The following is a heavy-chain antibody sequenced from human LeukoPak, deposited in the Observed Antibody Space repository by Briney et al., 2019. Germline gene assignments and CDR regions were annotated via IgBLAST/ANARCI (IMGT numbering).Heavy chain of an antibody. CDR3: ARDWWVFGSSWYEVDV. V-gene: IGHV7-4-1*02. J-gene: IGHJ3*01. D-gene: IGHD6-13*01. CDR1: GYTFATYT. CDR2: INTKTGNP. Sequence: ASVKVSCKASGYTFATYTINWVRQAPGQGLEWMGWINTKTGNPTYAQDFTGRFVFSLDTSVSTAYLQINNLRAEDTAVYYCARDWWVFGSSWYEVDVWGQGTMVTVSS.